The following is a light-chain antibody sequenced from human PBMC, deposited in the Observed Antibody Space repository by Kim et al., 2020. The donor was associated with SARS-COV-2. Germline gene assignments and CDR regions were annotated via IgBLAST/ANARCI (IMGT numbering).Light chain of an antibody. J-gene: IGLJ2*01. V-gene: IGLV3-1*01. CDR1: ELGDKH. CDR3: QAWDSRTVV. Sequence: SVSPGQTAIITCSGNELGDKHVCWYQQKAGQSPVLVIYEDRKRPSGIPERVSGSNSGNTATLTISGTQAMDEADYYCQAWDSRTVVFGGGTQLTVL. CDR2: EDR.